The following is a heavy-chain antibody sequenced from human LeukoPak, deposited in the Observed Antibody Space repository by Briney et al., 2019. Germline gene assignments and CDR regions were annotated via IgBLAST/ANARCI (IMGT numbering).Heavy chain of an antibody. CDR3: AEGLGEFASAPDS. J-gene: IGHJ5*01. Sequence: GGSLRLSCAASGFTFSNFGMRWVRQAPGKGLEWVSAIFGNGFTTYYADSVKGRFIISRDNSQNRLFLQVNSLRVEDTAVYYCAEGLGEFASAPDSWGQGTLVTVSS. CDR1: GFTFSNFG. V-gene: IGHV3-23*01. CDR2: IFGNGFTT.